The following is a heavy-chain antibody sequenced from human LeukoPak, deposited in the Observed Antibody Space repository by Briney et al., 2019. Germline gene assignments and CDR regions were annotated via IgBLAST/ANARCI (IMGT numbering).Heavy chain of an antibody. Sequence: SETLSLTCTVSGYSISSGYYWGWIRQPPGKGLEWIGSIYHSGSTYYNPSLKSRVTISVDTSKNQFSPKLSSVTAADTAVYYCARVVGYYGSSDAFDIWGQGTMVTVSS. CDR1: GYSISSGYY. CDR2: IYHSGST. CDR3: ARVVGYYGSSDAFDI. J-gene: IGHJ3*02. D-gene: IGHD3-10*01. V-gene: IGHV4-38-2*02.